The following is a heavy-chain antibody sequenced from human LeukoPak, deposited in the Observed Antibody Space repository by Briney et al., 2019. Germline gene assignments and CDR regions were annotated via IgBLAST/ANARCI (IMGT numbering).Heavy chain of an antibody. J-gene: IGHJ4*02. CDR3: ARRGYFDSSGYSLDY. V-gene: IGHV3-48*02. CDR1: GFAFSDYS. D-gene: IGHD3-22*01. CDR2: ISSSSFTI. Sequence: GGSLRLSCAASGFAFSDYSMSWVRQAPGKGLEWVSYISSSSFTIYYADSVKGRFTISRDNAKKSLYLQMNSLRDEDTAVYYCARRGYFDSSGYSLDYWGQGTLVTVSS.